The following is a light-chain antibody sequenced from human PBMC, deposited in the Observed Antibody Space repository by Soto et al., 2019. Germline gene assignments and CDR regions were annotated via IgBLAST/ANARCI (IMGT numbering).Light chain of an antibody. CDR2: GAS. V-gene: IGKV1-6*01. CDR3: LQDYDFPWT. Sequence: AIQMTQSPSSLSASVVDRFTITFLASQGIGDELGWYQQKPGKAPKLLIYGASTLQSGVPSRFSGRGSGTDFTLTISSLQPEDFATYYCLQDYDFPWTFGQGTKVDIK. J-gene: IGKJ1*01. CDR1: QGIGDE.